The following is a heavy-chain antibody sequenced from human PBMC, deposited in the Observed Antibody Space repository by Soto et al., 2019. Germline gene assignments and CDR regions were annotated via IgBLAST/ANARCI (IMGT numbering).Heavy chain of an antibody. D-gene: IGHD2-21*01. Sequence: LRLSCAASGFTFTSYEFNWVRQAPGKGLEWISYIGTSDTNIYYADSVKGRFTVSRDNAKNSLYLQMNSLRAEDTAIYYCAREELNCGGDCFAFWGQGALVTVSS. J-gene: IGHJ4*02. CDR2: IGTSDTNI. CDR3: AREELNCGGDCFAF. V-gene: IGHV3-48*03. CDR1: GFTFTSYE.